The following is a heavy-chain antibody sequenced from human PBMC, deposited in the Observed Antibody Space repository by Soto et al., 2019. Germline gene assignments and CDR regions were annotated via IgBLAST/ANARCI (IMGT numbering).Heavy chain of an antibody. V-gene: IGHV4-59*01. J-gene: IGHJ4*02. Sequence: SETLSLTCTVSGVSIRSYFWSWVRQPPGRGLEWIGYTYYTADSKYNPSLESRATISADPSKKQFSLRLSPVTAADTALYFCAGSKNRGVSLDYWGKGARVTVPS. CDR3: AGSKNRGVSLDY. D-gene: IGHD3-10*01. CDR1: GVSIRSYF. CDR2: TYYTADS.